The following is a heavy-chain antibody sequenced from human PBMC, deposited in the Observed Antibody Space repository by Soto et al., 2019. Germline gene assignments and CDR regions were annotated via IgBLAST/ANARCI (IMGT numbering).Heavy chain of an antibody. Sequence: VASVKVSCKASGYTFTSYAMHWVRQAPGQRLEWMGWINAGNGNTKYSQKFQGRVTITRDTSASTAYMELSSLRSEDTAVYYCARRAYYDFWSGYPRRVSDYYYMDVWGKGTTVTVSS. J-gene: IGHJ6*03. CDR1: GYTFTSYA. CDR2: INAGNGNT. D-gene: IGHD3-3*01. V-gene: IGHV1-3*01. CDR3: ARRAYYDFWSGYPRRVSDYYYMDV.